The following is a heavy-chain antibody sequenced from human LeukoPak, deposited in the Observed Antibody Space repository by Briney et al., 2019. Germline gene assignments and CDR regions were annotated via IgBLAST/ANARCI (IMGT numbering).Heavy chain of an antibody. J-gene: IGHJ5*02. CDR2: INHSGST. Sequence: PSETLSLTCAVYGGSFSGYYWSWIRQPPGKGLEWIGEINHSGSTNYNPSLKSRVTISVDTSKNQFSLKLSSVTAADTAVYYCAGGRSRFDPWGQGTLVTVSS. CDR1: GGSFSGYY. CDR3: AGGRSRFDP. V-gene: IGHV4-34*01.